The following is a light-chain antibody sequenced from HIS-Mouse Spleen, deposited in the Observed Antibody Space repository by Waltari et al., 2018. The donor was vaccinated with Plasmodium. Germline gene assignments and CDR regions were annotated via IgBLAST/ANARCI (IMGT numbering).Light chain of an antibody. CDR1: SSDAGSYKL. J-gene: IGLJ3*02. Sequence: QSALTQPASVSGSPGQSITISCTGTSSDAGSYKLVSCYQQHPGKAPKLMIYEGSKRPSGVSNRFSGSKSGNTASLTISGLQAEDEADYYCCSYAGSSTNWVFGGGTKLTVL. CDR2: EGS. V-gene: IGLV2-23*01. CDR3: CSYAGSSTNWV.